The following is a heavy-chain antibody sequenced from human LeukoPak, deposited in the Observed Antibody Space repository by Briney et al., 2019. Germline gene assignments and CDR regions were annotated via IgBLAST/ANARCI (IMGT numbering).Heavy chain of an antibody. CDR3: ARVQDYYDSSGCAGY. CDR1: GYTFTSYY. Sequence: GASVKVSCKASGYTFTSYYMHWVRQSPGQGLEWMGVINPSGGSTSYAQKFQGRVTMTRDTSTSTVYMELSSLRSEDTAVYYCARVQDYYDSSGCAGYWGQGTLVTVSS. V-gene: IGHV1-46*01. CDR2: INPSGGST. D-gene: IGHD3-22*01. J-gene: IGHJ4*02.